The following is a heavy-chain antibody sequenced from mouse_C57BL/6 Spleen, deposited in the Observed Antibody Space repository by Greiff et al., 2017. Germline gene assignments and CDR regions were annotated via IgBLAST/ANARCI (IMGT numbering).Heavy chain of an antibody. D-gene: IGHD2-4*01. J-gene: IGHJ3*01. V-gene: IGHV1-5*01. CDR3: TGEYYDYGEGFAY. CDR1: GYTFTSYW. CDR2: IYPGNSDT. Sequence: VQLQQSGTVLARPGASVKMSCKTSGYTFTSYWMHWVKQRPGQGLEWIGAIYPGNSDTSYNQKFKGKANLTAVTSASTAYMELSSLTNEEAAVYYGTGEYYDYGEGFAYWGQGTLVTVSA.